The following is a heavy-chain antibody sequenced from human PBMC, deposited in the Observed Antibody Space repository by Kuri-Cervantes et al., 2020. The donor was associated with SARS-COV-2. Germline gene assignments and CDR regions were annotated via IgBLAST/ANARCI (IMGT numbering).Heavy chain of an antibody. Sequence: GGSLRLSCAASEFTFSSYSMNWVRQAPGKGLEWVSYISSSSSTIYYADSVKGRFTISRDNAKNSLYLQMNSLRVEDTAVYYCARDADFCSGETCYSYWYFDLWGRGTLVTVSS. CDR2: ISSSSSTI. CDR1: EFTFSSYS. D-gene: IGHD2-15*01. V-gene: IGHV3-48*01. J-gene: IGHJ2*01. CDR3: ARDADFCSGETCYSYWYFDL.